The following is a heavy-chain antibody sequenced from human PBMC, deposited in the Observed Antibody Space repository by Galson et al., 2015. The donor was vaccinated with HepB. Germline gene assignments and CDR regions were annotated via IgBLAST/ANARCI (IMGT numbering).Heavy chain of an antibody. CDR2: ISYDGSNK. J-gene: IGHJ6*03. CDR1: GFTFSSYG. Sequence: SLRLSCAASGFTFSSYGMHWVRQAPGKGLEWVAVISYDGSNKYYADSVKGRFTISRDNSKNTLYLQMNSLRAEDTAVYYCAKDTSGGRFGESYYMDVWGKGTTVTVSS. V-gene: IGHV3-30*18. D-gene: IGHD3-10*01. CDR3: AKDTSGGRFGESYYMDV.